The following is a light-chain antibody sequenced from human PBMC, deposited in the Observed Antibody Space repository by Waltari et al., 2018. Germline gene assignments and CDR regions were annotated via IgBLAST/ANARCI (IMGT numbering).Light chain of an antibody. Sequence: DIQMTQSPSTLSASVGDRVTITCRASQSISTWLAWYQQNPGKAPKLLIYKASDLESGVPSRFGGSGSGTEFTLTISSLQPDDFATYHCQQYYSSPWTFGRGTKVEI. CDR2: KAS. V-gene: IGKV1-5*03. J-gene: IGKJ1*01. CDR3: QQYYSSPWT. CDR1: QSISTW.